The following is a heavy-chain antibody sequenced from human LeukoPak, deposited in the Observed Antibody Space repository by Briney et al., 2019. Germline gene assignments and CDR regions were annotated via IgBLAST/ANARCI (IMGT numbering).Heavy chain of an antibody. CDR3: ASGRYCSSTSCYEGFDY. CDR2: IIPIFGTA. CDR1: GGTFSSYA. J-gene: IGHJ4*02. V-gene: IGHV1-69*01. D-gene: IGHD2-2*01. Sequence: ASVKVSCKASGGTFSSYAISWVRQAPGQGLEWMGGIIPIFGTANYAQKFQGRVTITADESTSTAYMELSSLRSEDTAVYYCASGRYCSSTSCYEGFDYWGQGTLVTVSS.